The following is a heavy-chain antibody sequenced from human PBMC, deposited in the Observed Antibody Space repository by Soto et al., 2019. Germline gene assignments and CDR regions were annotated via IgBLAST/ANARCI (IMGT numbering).Heavy chain of an antibody. CDR3: VKNGRDFHY. V-gene: IGHV3-7*01. J-gene: IGHJ4*02. CDR1: GFTFSNHW. Sequence: PGGSLRLSCTASGFTFSNHWMSWVRQAPGKGLEWVANIKQDGSEKSYVDSVKGRFSISRDNTKNSLYLQMNSLRAEDTAVYYCVKNGRDFHYWGQGTLVTVSS. D-gene: IGHD1-26*01. CDR2: IKQDGSEK.